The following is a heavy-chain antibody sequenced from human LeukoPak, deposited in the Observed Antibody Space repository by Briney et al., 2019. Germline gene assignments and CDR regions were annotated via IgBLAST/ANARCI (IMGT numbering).Heavy chain of an antibody. D-gene: IGHD1-26*01. J-gene: IGHJ4*02. CDR1: GFTFSSYN. CDR3: ATESGTYSGTCFDY. CDR2: ISSTSNTM. V-gene: IGHV3-48*01. Sequence: PGGSLRLSCAASGFTFSSYNMNWVRQAPGKGPGWISYISSTSNTMYYADSVKGRFTISRDNAKNSLYLQMNSLRAEDTAVYYCATESGTYSGTCFDYWGQGTLVTVSS.